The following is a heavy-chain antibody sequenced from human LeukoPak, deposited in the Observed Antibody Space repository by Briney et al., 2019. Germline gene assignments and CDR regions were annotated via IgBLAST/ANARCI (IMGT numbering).Heavy chain of an antibody. CDR3: ARGSFGGWYVFDY. CDR2: ISSSSRTI. CDR1: GFTFSTYS. V-gene: IGHV3-48*01. D-gene: IGHD6-19*01. J-gene: IGHJ4*02. Sequence: GGSLRLSCAASGFTFSTYSMNWVRQAPGKGLEWVSYISSSSRTIYYADSVKGRFTISRDNAKNSLYLQMNSLRAEDTAVYYGARGSFGGWYVFDYWGQGTLVTVSS.